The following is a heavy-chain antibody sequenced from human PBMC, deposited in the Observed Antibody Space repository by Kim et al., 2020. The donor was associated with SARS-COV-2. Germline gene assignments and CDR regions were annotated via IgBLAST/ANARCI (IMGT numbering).Heavy chain of an antibody. CDR2: ISSSSSYI. D-gene: IGHD3-10*01. CDR3: ASRGGSKLWFGEFGAFDI. Sequence: GGSLRLSCAASGFTFSSYSMNWVRQAPGKGLEWVSSISSSSSYIYYADSVKGRFTISRDNAKNSLYLQMNSLRAEDTAVYYCASRGGSKLWFGEFGAFDIWGQGTMVTVSS. V-gene: IGHV3-21*01. CDR1: GFTFSSYS. J-gene: IGHJ3*02.